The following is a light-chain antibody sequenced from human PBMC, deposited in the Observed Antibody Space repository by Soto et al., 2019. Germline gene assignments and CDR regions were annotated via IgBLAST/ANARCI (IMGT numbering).Light chain of an antibody. V-gene: IGLV2-14*01. CDR2: DVS. CDR3: SSYTSSSTRGV. Sequence: QSALTQPASVSGSPGQSITISCTGTSSDVGGYNYVSWYQQHPGKAPKLMIYDVSNRPSGVSNRFSGSKSGNTASLTISGLQAEXXXDYYCSSYTSSSTRGVFGGGTKVTVL. J-gene: IGLJ2*01. CDR1: SSDVGGYNY.